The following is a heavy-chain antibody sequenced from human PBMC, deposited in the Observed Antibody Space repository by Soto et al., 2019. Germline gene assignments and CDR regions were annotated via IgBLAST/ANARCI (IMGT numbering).Heavy chain of an antibody. V-gene: IGHV3-23*01. Sequence: EVQLLESGGGLVQPGGSLRLSCAASGFTFSSYAMSWVRQAPGKGLEWVSAISGSGGSTYYADSVKGRFTISRDNSKNTLYLQMNSLRAEDTAVYYCAKDWGASVAGIFAFDIWGQGTMVTVSS. CDR2: ISGSGGST. CDR3: AKDWGASVAGIFAFDI. J-gene: IGHJ3*02. CDR1: GFTFSSYA. D-gene: IGHD6-19*01.